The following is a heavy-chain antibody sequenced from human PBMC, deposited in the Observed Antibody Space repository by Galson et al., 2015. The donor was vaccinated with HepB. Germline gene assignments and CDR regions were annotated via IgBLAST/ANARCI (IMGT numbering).Heavy chain of an antibody. CDR1: GGTFSSYA. D-gene: IGHD3-22*01. CDR3: ARDKGAVITDYYYYYMDV. CDR2: IIPIFGTA. Sequence: SVKVSCKASGGTFSSYAISWVRQAPGQGLEWMGGIIPIFGTANYAQKFQGRVTITADESTSTAYMELSSLRSEDTAVYYCARDKGAVITDYYYYYMDVWGKGTTVTVSS. V-gene: IGHV1-69*13. J-gene: IGHJ6*03.